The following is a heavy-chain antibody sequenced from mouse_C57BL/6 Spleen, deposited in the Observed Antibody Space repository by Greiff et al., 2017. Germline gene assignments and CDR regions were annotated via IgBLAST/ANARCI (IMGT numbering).Heavy chain of an antibody. V-gene: IGHV1-54*01. D-gene: IGHD1-1*01. Sequence: VQLQESGAELVRPGTSVKVSCKASGYAFTNYLIEWVKQRPGQGLEWIGVINPGSGGTNYNEKFKGKATLTADKSSSTAYMQLSSLTSEDSAVYFCARTTVVDDAMDYWGQGTSGTVSS. CDR1: GYAFTNYL. J-gene: IGHJ4*01. CDR2: INPGSGGT. CDR3: ARTTVVDDAMDY.